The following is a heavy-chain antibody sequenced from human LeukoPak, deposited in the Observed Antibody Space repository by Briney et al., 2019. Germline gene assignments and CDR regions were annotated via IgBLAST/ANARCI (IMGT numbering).Heavy chain of an antibody. Sequence: GGSLRLSCAASGFTVSSNYMSWVRQAPGKGLEWVSVIYSGGSTYYADSVKGRFTISRDNSKNTLYLQMNSLRAEDTAVYYCARESSSSWAPYYYYYYYMDVWGKGTTVTVSS. J-gene: IGHJ6*03. D-gene: IGHD6-13*01. CDR3: ARESSSSWAPYYYYYYYMDV. CDR2: IYSGGST. V-gene: IGHV3-53*01. CDR1: GFTVSSNY.